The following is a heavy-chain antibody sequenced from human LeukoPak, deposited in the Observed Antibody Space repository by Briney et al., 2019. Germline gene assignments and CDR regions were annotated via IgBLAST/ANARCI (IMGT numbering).Heavy chain of an antibody. J-gene: IGHJ4*02. CDR1: GFTFSDYY. Sequence: GGSLRHSCAASGFTFSDYYMSWFRQAPGKGLEWISYISSTGNTMFYADSVKGRFTISKDNAKSSLYLQMNSLRAEDTAVYYCARVSPYYYGSGSYYLRYWGQGTLVTVSS. CDR3: ARVSPYYYGSGSYYLRY. V-gene: IGHV3-11*01. D-gene: IGHD3-10*01. CDR2: ISSTGNTM.